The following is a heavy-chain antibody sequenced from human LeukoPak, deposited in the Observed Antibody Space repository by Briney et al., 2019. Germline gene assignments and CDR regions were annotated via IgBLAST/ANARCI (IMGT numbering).Heavy chain of an antibody. CDR2: ISYDGSNK. V-gene: IGHV3-30*04. CDR1: GFTFSSYA. Sequence: GGSLRLSCAASGFTFSSYAMHWVRQAPGKGLEWVAVISYDGSNKYYADSVKGRFTISRDNSKNTLYLQMNSLRAEDTAVYYCARVYQYCSSTSCSEYYYYGMDDWGKGTTVTVSS. D-gene: IGHD2-2*01. J-gene: IGHJ6*04. CDR3: ARVYQYCSSTSCSEYYYYGMDD.